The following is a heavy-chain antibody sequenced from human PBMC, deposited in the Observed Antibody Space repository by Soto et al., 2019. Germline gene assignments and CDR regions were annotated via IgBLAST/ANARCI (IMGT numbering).Heavy chain of an antibody. D-gene: IGHD3-10*01. Sequence: QVQLVQSGAEVKKPGSSVKVSCKASGGIFSTYAISWLRQAPGQGLEWMGGIIPIFGTPNYAQRFQGRVTITADECKTTAYMELSRLKSEDTAVYYCARDRDDYGSGNYYNRIDFWGQGTLVTVSS. V-gene: IGHV1-69*01. CDR1: GGIFSTYA. J-gene: IGHJ4*02. CDR2: IIPIFGTP. CDR3: ARDRDDYGSGNYYNRIDF.